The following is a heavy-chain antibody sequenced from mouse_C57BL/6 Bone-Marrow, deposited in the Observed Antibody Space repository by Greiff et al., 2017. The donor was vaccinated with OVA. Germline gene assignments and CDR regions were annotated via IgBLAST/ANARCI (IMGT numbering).Heavy chain of an antibody. CDR1: GCTFTSYW. CDR2: IHPNSGST. J-gene: IGHJ2*01. CDR3: ARSPYYYGSSYDY. Sequence: QVQLKQPGAELVKPGASVQLSCTASGCTFTSYWMPWVKPSPGQFLSLIGMIHPNSGSTNYNEKFKSKATLTVDKSSSTAYMQLSSLTSEDSAVYYCARSPYYYGSSYDYWGQGTTLTVSS. D-gene: IGHD1-1*01. V-gene: IGHV1-64*01.